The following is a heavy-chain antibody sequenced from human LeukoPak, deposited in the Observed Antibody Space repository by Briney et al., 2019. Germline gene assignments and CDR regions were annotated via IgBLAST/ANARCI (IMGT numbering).Heavy chain of an antibody. Sequence: SETLSLTCTVSGGSISSYYWSWLRQPPGKGLEWIGYIYYSGSTNYNPSLKSRVTISVDTSKNQFSLKLSSVTAADTAVYYCARVSPVAAADGMDVWGQGTTVAVSS. CDR1: GGSISSYY. J-gene: IGHJ6*02. D-gene: IGHD6-13*01. CDR3: ARVSPVAAADGMDV. CDR2: IYYSGST. V-gene: IGHV4-59*01.